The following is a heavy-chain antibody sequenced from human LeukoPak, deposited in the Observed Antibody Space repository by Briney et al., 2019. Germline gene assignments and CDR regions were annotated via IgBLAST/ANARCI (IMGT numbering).Heavy chain of an antibody. J-gene: IGHJ4*02. CDR1: GFTFDDYA. V-gene: IGHV3-9*01. D-gene: IGHD3-10*01. Sequence: PGGSLRLSCAASGFTFDDYAMHWVRQAPGKGLEWVSGISWNSGSIGYADSVKGRFTTSRDNAKNSLYLQMNSLRAEDTALYYCAKDTAAMESNYYGSGSYFDYWGQGTLVTVSS. CDR3: AKDTAAMESNYYGSGSYFDY. CDR2: ISWNSGSI.